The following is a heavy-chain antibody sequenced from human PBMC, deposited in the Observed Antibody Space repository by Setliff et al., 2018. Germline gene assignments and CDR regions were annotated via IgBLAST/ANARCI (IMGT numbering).Heavy chain of an antibody. CDR3: ARSPPNRGVGQGHHMDV. Sequence: ASVKVSCKASGFTFKTYSFSWIRQAPGQGLEWVGWISGYNGNTIYAQNFQGRVTMTTDASTNTAYMELRSLGSDDTAVYYCARSPPNRGVGQGHHMDVWGKGTTVTVSS. CDR2: ISGYNGNT. J-gene: IGHJ6*03. D-gene: IGHD1-26*01. CDR1: GFTFKTYS. V-gene: IGHV1-18*01.